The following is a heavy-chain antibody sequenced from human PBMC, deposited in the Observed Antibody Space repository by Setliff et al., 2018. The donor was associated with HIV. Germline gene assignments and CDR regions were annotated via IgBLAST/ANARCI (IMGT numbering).Heavy chain of an antibody. CDR3: ARDRSGVPDPFDN. D-gene: IGHD3-10*01. Sequence: ASVKVSCKAPGYTFNNYALDWVRQAPGQGLESMGWINTNTGEPTYAQGLTGRFVFSLDTSVSTAYLHITSLKTEDTAIYYCARDRSGVPDPFDNWGQGTLVTSPQ. CDR1: GYTFNNYA. CDR2: INTNTGEP. J-gene: IGHJ4*02. V-gene: IGHV7-4-1*02.